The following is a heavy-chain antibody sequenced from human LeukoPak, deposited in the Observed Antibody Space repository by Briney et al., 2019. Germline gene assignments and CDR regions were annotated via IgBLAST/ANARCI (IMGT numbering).Heavy chain of an antibody. J-gene: IGHJ4*02. D-gene: IGHD4-11*01. CDR3: ARESWATVTTLIDY. CDR1: GYTFTGYY. V-gene: IGHV1-2*02. Sequence: ASVKVSCKASGYTFTGYYMHWVRQAPGQGREWMGWINPNSGGTNYAQKFQGRVTMTRDTSISTAYMELSRLRSDDTAVYYCARESWATVTTLIDYWGQGTLVTVSS. CDR2: INPNSGGT.